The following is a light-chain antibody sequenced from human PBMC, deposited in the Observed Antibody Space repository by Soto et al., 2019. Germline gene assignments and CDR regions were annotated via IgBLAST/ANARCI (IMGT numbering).Light chain of an antibody. CDR1: SSDVGGYNH. CDR3: SSYTSSSTWV. Sequence: QSALTQPASVSGSPGQSITISCTGTSSDVGGYNHVSWYQQYPGKATKLMIYEVRNRPSGVSNRFSGSKSGNTASLTISGLQAEDEADYYGSSYTSSSTWVFGGGTKLTVL. V-gene: IGLV2-14*01. J-gene: IGLJ3*02. CDR2: EVR.